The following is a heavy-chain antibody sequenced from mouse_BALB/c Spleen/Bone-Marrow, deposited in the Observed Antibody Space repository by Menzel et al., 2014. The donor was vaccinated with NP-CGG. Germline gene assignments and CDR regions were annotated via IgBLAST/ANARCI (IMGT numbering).Heavy chain of an antibody. CDR3: ARDVGRLFFDV. J-gene: IGHJ1*01. D-gene: IGHD3-3*01. CDR1: GFTFTDYY. V-gene: IGHV7-3*02. CDR2: IRNKANGYTT. Sequence: EVMLVESGGGLVQPGGSLRLSCATSGFTFTDYYMNWVRQPPGMALEWLGFIRNKANGYTTDYSTSVKGRFTISRDNSQNILYLQMNTLRTEGSATYYCARDVGRLFFDVWGAGTTVTVSS.